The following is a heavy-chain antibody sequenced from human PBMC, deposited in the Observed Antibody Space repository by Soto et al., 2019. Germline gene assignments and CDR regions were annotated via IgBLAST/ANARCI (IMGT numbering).Heavy chain of an antibody. D-gene: IGHD3-10*01. CDR3: AREGSLGLDV. V-gene: IGHV3-74*03. Sequence: EVRLEEAGGGFVQPGGSLRVSCSGSGFIFSSFWLHWVRQGPGEGLEWVSRINGDGPSLAYADSVKGRFSISRDNVKNSLPLQMKSLGAADRAVDFCAREGSLGLDVWGRGTTVTVSS. CDR1: GFIFSSFW. CDR2: INGDGPSL. J-gene: IGHJ6*02.